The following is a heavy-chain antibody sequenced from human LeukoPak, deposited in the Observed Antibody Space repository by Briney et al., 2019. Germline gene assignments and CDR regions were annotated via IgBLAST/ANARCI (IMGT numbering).Heavy chain of an antibody. CDR3: ARVAVGGNWFDT. J-gene: IGHJ5*02. D-gene: IGHD6-19*01. CDR2: LNWNGSAT. V-gene: IGHV3-20*04. Sequence: GGSLRLSCATSGFTFNDYGMSWVRQAPGKGLEWVSGLNWNGSATTYADSVKGRFTISRDNTENSLYLQINSLRAEDTAFYYCARVAVGGNWFDTGGQGTLVTVSS. CDR1: GFTFNDYG.